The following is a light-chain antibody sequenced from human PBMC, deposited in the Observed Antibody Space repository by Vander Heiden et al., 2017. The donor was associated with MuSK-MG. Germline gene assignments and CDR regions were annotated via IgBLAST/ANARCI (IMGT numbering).Light chain of an antibody. J-gene: IGLJ2*01. CDR1: KLGDKY. Sequence: SYELTQPPSVSVSPGQTASITCSGDKLGDKYACWYQQKPGQSPGLVIYQDSKRHSGIPERGSGSNSGKKANLNISGTQAMDEADSYCQAWDRSTNEVVGGGNKMTVL. CDR3: QAWDRSTNEV. V-gene: IGLV3-1*01. CDR2: QDS.